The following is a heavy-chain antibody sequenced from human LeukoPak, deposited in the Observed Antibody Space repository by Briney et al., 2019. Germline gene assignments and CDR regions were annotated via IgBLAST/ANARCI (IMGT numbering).Heavy chain of an antibody. J-gene: IGHJ4*02. D-gene: IGHD1-26*01. CDR2: INPSGGST. V-gene: IGHV1-46*01. CDR3: ARDFGGSYHGEKSVTDY. CDR1: GYTFTSYY. Sequence: ASVKVSCKASGYTFTSYYMQWVRQAPGQGLEWMGIINPSGGSTSYAQKLQGRVTMTRDTSTSTVYMGLSSLRSEDTAVYYCARDFGGSYHGEKSVTDYWGQGTLVTASS.